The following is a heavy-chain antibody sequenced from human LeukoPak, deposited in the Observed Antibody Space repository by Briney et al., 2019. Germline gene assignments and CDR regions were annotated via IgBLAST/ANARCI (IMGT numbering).Heavy chain of an antibody. CDR3: ARVRDCYDSSGYYYDLDY. D-gene: IGHD3-22*01. CDR1: GFTFSSYE. J-gene: IGHJ4*02. CDR2: ISGSGSTM. V-gene: IGHV3-48*03. Sequence: GGSLRLSCAASGFTFSSYEMNWVRQAPGKGVEWVSYISGSGSTMHYADSVKGRFTISRDNAKNSLYLQMNSLRAEDTAVYYCARVRDCYDSSGYYYDLDYWGQGTLVTVSS.